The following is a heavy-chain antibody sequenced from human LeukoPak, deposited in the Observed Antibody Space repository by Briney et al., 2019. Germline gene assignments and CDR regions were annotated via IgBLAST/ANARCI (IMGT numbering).Heavy chain of an antibody. CDR1: GFTFSNYW. Sequence: GGSLRLSCAASGFTFSNYWMSWVRQTPGKGLEWVANIKQDGSKKEYVDSVKGRFTVSRDNAKKSLYLQMDSLRAEDTAVYYCAREGEGGFDIWGQGTMVTVSA. D-gene: IGHD3-16*01. CDR3: AREGEGGFDI. CDR2: IKQDGSKK. J-gene: IGHJ3*02. V-gene: IGHV3-7*01.